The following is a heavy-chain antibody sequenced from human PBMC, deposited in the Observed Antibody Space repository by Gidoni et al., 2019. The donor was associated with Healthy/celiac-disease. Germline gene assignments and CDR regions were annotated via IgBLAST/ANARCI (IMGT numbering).Heavy chain of an antibody. V-gene: IGHV3-23*01. D-gene: IGHD3-22*01. Sequence: EVQLLASGGGLVQPGGSLRLSCAASGFTFSRYAMSWVRQAPGKGLEWVSAISGSGGSTYYADSVKGRFTISRDNSKNTLYLQMNSLRAEDTAVYYCAKDYRRGYYDSSGPIGWGQGTLVTVSS. CDR2: ISGSGGST. CDR1: GFTFSRYA. J-gene: IGHJ4*02. CDR3: AKDYRRGYYDSSGPIG.